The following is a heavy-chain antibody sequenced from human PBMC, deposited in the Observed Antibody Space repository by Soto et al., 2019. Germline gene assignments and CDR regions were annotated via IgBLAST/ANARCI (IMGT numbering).Heavy chain of an antibody. V-gene: IGHV3-48*02. CDR2: ISSSSSTI. CDR1: GFTFSSYS. J-gene: IGHJ4*03. Sequence: PGGSLRLSCAASGFTFSSYSMNWVRQAPGKGLEWVSYISSSSSTIYYADSVKGRFTISRDNAKNSLYLQMNSLRDEDTTVYYCARDDYYDTSGYLALFDYWGQGTTVTVSS. CDR3: ARDDYYDTSGYLALFDY. D-gene: IGHD3-22*01.